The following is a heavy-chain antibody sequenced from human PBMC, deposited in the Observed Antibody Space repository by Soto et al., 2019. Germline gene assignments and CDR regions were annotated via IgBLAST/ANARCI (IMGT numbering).Heavy chain of an antibody. CDR3: ARESGIAVLQDYYGMDV. D-gene: IGHD6-19*01. Sequence: GGSLRLSCAASGFTVSSNYMSWVRQAPGKGLEWVSVIYSGGSTYYADSVKGRFTISRDNSKNTPYLQMNSLRAEDTAVYYCARESGIAVLQDYYGMDVWGQGTKVTVSS. J-gene: IGHJ6*02. V-gene: IGHV3-53*01. CDR2: IYSGGST. CDR1: GFTVSSNY.